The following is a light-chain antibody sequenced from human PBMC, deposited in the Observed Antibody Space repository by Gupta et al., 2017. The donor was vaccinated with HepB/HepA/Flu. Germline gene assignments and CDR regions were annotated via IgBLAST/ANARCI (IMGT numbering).Light chain of an antibody. CDR2: ETT. CDR1: SSTIGNNY. CDR3: GKWDSSLSAGRGV. V-gene: IGLV1-51*02. J-gene: IGLJ2*01. Sequence: QSVLTQPPSVSAAPGQKVTISCSGSSSTIGNNYVSWYQQLPVTATKLLIYETTRRPSGSPARACGSTSGTAATAVITGLPTGDEAEDYCGKWDSSLSAGRGVFGGGTKLTVL.